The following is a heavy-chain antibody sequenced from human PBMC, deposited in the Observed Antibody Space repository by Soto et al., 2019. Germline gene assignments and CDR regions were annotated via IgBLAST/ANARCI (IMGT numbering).Heavy chain of an antibody. CDR2: ISGSGTMK. CDR3: AREGRYSGSDYFDY. D-gene: IGHD5-12*01. Sequence: GSLRLSCVASGFSFRNHAMTWVRQAPGKGLEWVSGISGSGTMKYYADSVRGHFIISRENAKNTLHLQMDNLRDEDTAVYFCAREGRYSGSDYFDYWGQGTLVTVSS. J-gene: IGHJ4*02. CDR1: GFSFRNHA. V-gene: IGHV3-23*01.